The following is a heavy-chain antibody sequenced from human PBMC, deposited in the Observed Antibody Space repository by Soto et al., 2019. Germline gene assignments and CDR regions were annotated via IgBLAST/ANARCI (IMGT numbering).Heavy chain of an antibody. J-gene: IGHJ6*02. V-gene: IGHV1-18*01. CDR1: GYTFTTYD. CDR2: ISTYNGNT. CDR3: ARAAPKNRWLGPWYYYYDMDV. Sequence: ASVKVSCKASGYTFTTYDISWVRQAPGQGLEWMGRISTYNGNTNYPQSLQGRLTLTTDTSTTTAYMELRSLRSDDTALYYCARAAPKNRWLGPWYYYYDMDVWGQGTTVTVSS. D-gene: IGHD3-16*01.